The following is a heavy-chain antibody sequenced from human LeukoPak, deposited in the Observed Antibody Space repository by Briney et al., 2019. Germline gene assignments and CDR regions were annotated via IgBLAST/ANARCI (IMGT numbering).Heavy chain of an antibody. Sequence: GGSLRLSCAASGFTFSNYWMRWVRLAPGKGLEWGANIKQDGSEKYYVDSVEGRFTISRNKPKNLLSLQMNSLRAEDTAVYHCARVFIVGSRSVFDFWGQGTLVTVSS. V-gene: IGHV3-7*01. CDR2: IKQDGSEK. D-gene: IGHD2-21*01. CDR3: ARVFIVGSRSVFDF. CDR1: GFTFSNYW. J-gene: IGHJ4*02.